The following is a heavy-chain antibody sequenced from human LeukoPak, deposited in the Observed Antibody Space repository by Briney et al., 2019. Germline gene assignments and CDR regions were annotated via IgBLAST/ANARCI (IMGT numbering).Heavy chain of an antibody. J-gene: IGHJ4*02. V-gene: IGHV3-30*04. Sequence: GGSLRLSCAASGFTFSSYAMHWVRQAPGKGLEWVAVISYDGSNKYYADSVKGRFTISRDNSKNTLYLQMNSLRAEDTAVYYCARDPAGIAAAVLDYWGQGTLVTVSS. D-gene: IGHD6-13*01. CDR2: ISYDGSNK. CDR3: ARDPAGIAAAVLDY. CDR1: GFTFSSYA.